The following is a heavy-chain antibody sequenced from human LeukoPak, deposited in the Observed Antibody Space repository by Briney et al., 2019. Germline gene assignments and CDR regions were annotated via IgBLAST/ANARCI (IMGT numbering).Heavy chain of an antibody. CDR3: ARDRVRWDAGYYFDY. CDR1: GVTFSSYG. D-gene: IGHD1-26*01. J-gene: IGHJ4*02. Sequence: GRSLRLSCAASGVTFSSYGMHWVRQAPGKGLEWVAVIWYDGSNKYYADSVKGRFTISRDNSKNTLYLQMNSLRAEDTAVYYCARDRVRWDAGYYFDYWGQGTLVTVSS. V-gene: IGHV3-33*01. CDR2: IWYDGSNK.